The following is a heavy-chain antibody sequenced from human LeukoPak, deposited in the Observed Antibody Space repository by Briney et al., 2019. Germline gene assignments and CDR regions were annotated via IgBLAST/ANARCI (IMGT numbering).Heavy chain of an antibody. CDR2: INHSGST. V-gene: IGHV4-34*01. CDR1: GGSFSGYY. CDR3: ARVCYYDSSGYYYGPGYYFDY. Sequence: SETLSLTCAVNGGSFSGYYWSWIRQPPGKGLEWIGEINHSGSTNYNPSLKSRVTISVDTSKNQFSLKLSSVTAADTAVYYCARVCYYDSSGYYYGPGYYFDYWGQGTLVTVSS. D-gene: IGHD3-22*01. J-gene: IGHJ4*02.